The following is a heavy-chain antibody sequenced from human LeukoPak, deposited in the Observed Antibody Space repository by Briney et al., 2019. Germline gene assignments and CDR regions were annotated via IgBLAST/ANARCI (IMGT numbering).Heavy chain of an antibody. J-gene: IGHJ2*01. CDR1: GYTFTGYY. CDR2: INPNSGDT. D-gene: IGHD6-19*01. Sequence: ASVKVSCKTSGYTFTGYYMHWVRQAPGQGLEWMGWINPNSGDTNYAQKFQGRVTMTRDTSISTAYMELTRLRSDDTAGYYCARYSSGWYLDLWGRGTLVTVSS. V-gene: IGHV1-2*02. CDR3: ARYSSGWYLDL.